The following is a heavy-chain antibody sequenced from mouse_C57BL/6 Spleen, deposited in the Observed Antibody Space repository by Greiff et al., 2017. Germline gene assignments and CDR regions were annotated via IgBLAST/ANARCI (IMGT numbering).Heavy chain of an antibody. D-gene: IGHD2-3*01. CDR2: IYPGSGNT. CDR1: GYTFTDYY. V-gene: IGHV1-76*01. CDR3: ARGGLDGSWVAY. Sequence: VQLQQSGAELVRPGASVKLSCKASGYTFTDYYINWVKQRPGQGLEWIARIYPGSGNTYYNEKFKGKATLTAEKSSSTAYMQLSSLTSEDSAVYFCARGGLDGSWVAYWGQGTLVTVSA. J-gene: IGHJ3*01.